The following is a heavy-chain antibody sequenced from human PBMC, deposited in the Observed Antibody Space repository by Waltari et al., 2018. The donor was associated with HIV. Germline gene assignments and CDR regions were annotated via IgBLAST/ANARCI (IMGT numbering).Heavy chain of an antibody. CDR2: IIPIFGTA. J-gene: IGHJ4*02. V-gene: IGHV1-69*01. CDR1: GGTFSSYA. CDR3: ARAKLTGYQFDY. D-gene: IGHD3-9*01. Sequence: QVQVVQSGAEVKTPGSSVTVSFMASGGTFSSYAISWLRPAPGQGLEWMGGIIPIFGTANDALKFQGRVTITADESTSTAYMGLSSLRSEDTAVYYCARAKLTGYQFDYWGQGTLVTVSS.